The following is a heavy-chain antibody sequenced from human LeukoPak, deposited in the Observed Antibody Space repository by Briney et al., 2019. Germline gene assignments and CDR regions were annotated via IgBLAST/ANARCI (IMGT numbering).Heavy chain of an antibody. CDR2: ISYDGSNK. D-gene: IGHD3-10*01. CDR3: ATSYGSGSYYICSY. J-gene: IGHJ4*02. V-gene: IGHV3-30*03. CDR1: GFTFSSYS. Sequence: GGSLRLSCAASGFTFSSYSMNWVRQAPGKGLEWVAVISYDGSNKYYADSVKGRFTISRDNSKSTLYLQMNSLRAEDTAVYYCATSYGSGSYYICSYWGQGTLVTVSS.